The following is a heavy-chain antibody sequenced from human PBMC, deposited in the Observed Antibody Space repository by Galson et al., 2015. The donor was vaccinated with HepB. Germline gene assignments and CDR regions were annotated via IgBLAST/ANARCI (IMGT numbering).Heavy chain of an antibody. CDR3: ARGPTTTVTTLDY. Sequence: ETLSLTCAVYGGSFSGYYWSWIRQPPGKGLEWIGEISHSGSTNYNPSLKSRVTISVDTSKNQFSLKLSSVTAADTAVYYCARGPTTTVTTLDYWGQGTLVTVSS. CDR1: GGSFSGYY. V-gene: IGHV4-34*01. CDR2: ISHSGST. D-gene: IGHD4-17*01. J-gene: IGHJ4*02.